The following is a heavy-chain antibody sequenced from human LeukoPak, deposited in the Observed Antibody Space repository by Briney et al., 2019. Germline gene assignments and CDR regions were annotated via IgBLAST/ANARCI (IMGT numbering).Heavy chain of an antibody. Sequence: ASVKVSCKASGHTFTSYGISWVRQAPGQGLEWMGWISAYNGNTNYAQKLQGRVTMTTDISTSTAYMELRSLRSDDTAVYYCARDRRYSSGWRTDYWGQGTLVTVSS. J-gene: IGHJ4*02. CDR2: ISAYNGNT. V-gene: IGHV1-18*04. D-gene: IGHD6-19*01. CDR1: GHTFTSYG. CDR3: ARDRRYSSGWRTDY.